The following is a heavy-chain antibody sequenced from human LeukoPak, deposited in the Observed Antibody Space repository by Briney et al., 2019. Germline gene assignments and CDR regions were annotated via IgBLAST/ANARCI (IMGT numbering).Heavy chain of an antibody. CDR2: INPNSGGT. J-gene: IGHJ5*02. CDR3: ASSPSRIMGNWFDP. D-gene: IGHD2-15*01. Sequence: PGASVKVSCKASGYTFTGYYMHWVRQAPGQGLEWMGWINPNSGGTNYAQKFQGRVTMTRDTSISTAYMELSRLRSDDTAVYYCASSPSRIMGNWFDPWGQGTLVTVSS. V-gene: IGHV1-2*02. CDR1: GYTFTGYY.